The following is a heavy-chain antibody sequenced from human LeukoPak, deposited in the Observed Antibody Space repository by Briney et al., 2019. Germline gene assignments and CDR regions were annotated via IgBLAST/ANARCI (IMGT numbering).Heavy chain of an antibody. J-gene: IGHJ4*02. CDR2: INHSGST. Sequence: SGTLSLTCAVYGGSFSGYYWSWIRQPPGKGLEWIGEINHSGSTNYNVSLKSRVTISVDTPKNQFSLKLSSVTAADTAVYYCAIPSEYDVLTGSHPIPFDYWGQGTLVTVSS. V-gene: IGHV4-34*01. D-gene: IGHD3-9*01. CDR3: AIPSEYDVLTGSHPIPFDY. CDR1: GGSFSGYY.